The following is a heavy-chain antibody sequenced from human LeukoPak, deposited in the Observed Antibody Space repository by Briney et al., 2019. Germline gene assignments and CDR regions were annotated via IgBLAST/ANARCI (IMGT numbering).Heavy chain of an antibody. J-gene: IGHJ5*02. CDR3: ARHSGSYGSDWFDP. Sequence: ASVKVSCKASGGTFSSYAISWVRQAPGQGLEWMGWVSAYNGNTNYAQKLQGRVTMTTDTSTSTAYMELRSLRSDDTAVYYCARHSGSYGSDWFDPWGQGTLVTVSS. CDR1: GGTFSSYA. D-gene: IGHD1-26*01. V-gene: IGHV1-18*01. CDR2: VSAYNGNT.